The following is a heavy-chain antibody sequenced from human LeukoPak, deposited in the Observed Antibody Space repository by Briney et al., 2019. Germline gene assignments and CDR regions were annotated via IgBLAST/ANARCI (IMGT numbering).Heavy chain of an antibody. Sequence: SGTLSLTCAVSGGSISSSNWWSWVRQPPGKGLEWSGEIYHSGSTNYNPSLMSRVTISIDKSKNQFSLKLSSVTAADTAVYYCASLVVPSQYYYYGMDVWGKGTTVTVSS. CDR2: IYHSGST. D-gene: IGHD2-2*01. V-gene: IGHV4-4*02. J-gene: IGHJ6*04. CDR3: ASLVVPSQYYYYGMDV. CDR1: GGSISSSNW.